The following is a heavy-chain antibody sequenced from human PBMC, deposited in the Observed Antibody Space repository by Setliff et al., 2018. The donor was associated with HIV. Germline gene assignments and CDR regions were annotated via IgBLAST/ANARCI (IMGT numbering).Heavy chain of an antibody. CDR3: AAYAYGSGRLDY. CDR1: GLTFNNHP. D-gene: IGHD2-2*01. J-gene: IGHJ4*02. Sequence: GGSLRLSCAASGLTFNNHPMSWVRQAPGKGLEWVSAIGMSGITTYYGGSVKGRFTISRDDSRNPLYLQMNGLRAEDTAVYYCAAYAYGSGRLDYWGQGTLVTVSS. CDR2: IGMSGITT. V-gene: IGHV3-23*01.